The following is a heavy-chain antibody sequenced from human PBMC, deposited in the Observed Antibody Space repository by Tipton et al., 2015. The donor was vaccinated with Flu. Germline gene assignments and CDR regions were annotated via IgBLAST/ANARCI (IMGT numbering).Heavy chain of an antibody. Sequence: TLSLTCTVSGGSISSYYWSWIRQPAGKGLEWIGRIYTSGSTNYNPSLESRVTISVDTSKNQFSLKLSSVTAADTAVYYCARMSGNYGPKFCFDYWGQGTLVTVSS. CDR1: GGSISSYY. J-gene: IGHJ4*02. D-gene: IGHD1-26*01. V-gene: IGHV4-4*07. CDR2: IYTSGST. CDR3: ARMSGNYGPKFCFDY.